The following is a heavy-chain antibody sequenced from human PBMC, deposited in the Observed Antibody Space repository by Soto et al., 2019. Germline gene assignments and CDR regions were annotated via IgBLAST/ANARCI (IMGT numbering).Heavy chain of an antibody. CDR3: AGNRRIGMDV. J-gene: IGHJ6*02. CDR2: IYYSGST. Sequence: QVQLQESGPGLVKPSQTLSLTCTVSGGSISSGGYYWSWIRQHPGKGLEWIGYIYYSGSTYYNPSVMSRVTISVDAFKRQFSLKLSSVTAADTAVYYCAGNRRIGMDVWGQGTTVTVSS. V-gene: IGHV4-31*03. D-gene: IGHD2-15*01. CDR1: GGSISSGGYY.